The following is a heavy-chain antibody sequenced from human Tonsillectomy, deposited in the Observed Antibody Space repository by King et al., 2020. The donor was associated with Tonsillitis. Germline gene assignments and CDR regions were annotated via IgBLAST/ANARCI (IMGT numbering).Heavy chain of an antibody. J-gene: IGHJ5*02. D-gene: IGHD2-15*01. CDR3: ARGGDIVVVVVAMGWFDP. Sequence: QLVQSGAEVKKPGASVKVSCKASGYTFTGYYLHWVRQAPGQGLEWMGWINPNSGGTNYAQKFQGRVTMTRDTSISTAYMELSRLRSDDTAVYYCARGGDIVVVVVAMGWFDPWGQGTQVTVPS. CDR2: INPNSGGT. V-gene: IGHV1-2*02. CDR1: GYTFTGYY.